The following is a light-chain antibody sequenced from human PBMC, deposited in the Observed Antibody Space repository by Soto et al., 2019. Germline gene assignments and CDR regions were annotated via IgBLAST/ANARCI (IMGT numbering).Light chain of an antibody. J-gene: IGKJ2*01. V-gene: IGKV3-15*01. CDR3: QQYNFGLYT. CDR2: GAS. Sequence: EIVMTQSPATLSVSPGERATLSCRASQSVSSNLAWYQQKPGQAPRLLIYGASTRATGIPARFSGSGSGTEFTLTISSLQSEDFAVYYCQQYNFGLYTFGQGTKV. CDR1: QSVSSN.